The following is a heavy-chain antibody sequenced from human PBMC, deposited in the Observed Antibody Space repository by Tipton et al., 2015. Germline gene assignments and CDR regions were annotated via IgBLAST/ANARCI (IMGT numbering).Heavy chain of an antibody. J-gene: IGHJ4*02. CDR3: VRRAWRVGSHSYPYYFDY. Sequence: VQLVQSGAEVKKPGESLKISCKGSGYIFTSFWIGWVRQMPGKGLEWMGTIYPGDSETRYNPSFQGQVTISADKSITTAYLQWRSLKASDTAMYYCVRRAWRVGSHSYPYYFDYWGQGTLVPVSS. D-gene: IGHD1-26*01. V-gene: IGHV5-51*01. CDR2: IYPGDSET. CDR1: GYIFTSFW.